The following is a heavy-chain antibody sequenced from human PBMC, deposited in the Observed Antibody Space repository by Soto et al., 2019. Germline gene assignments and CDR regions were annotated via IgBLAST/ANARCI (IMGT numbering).Heavy chain of an antibody. D-gene: IGHD3-3*01. J-gene: IGHJ6*03. V-gene: IGHV4-39*01. Sequence: SETLSLTCTVSGGSISSTYYYWGWIRQPPGKGLEWIGSIYYNGKSYYIPSLKSRVTISVDTSKNQFSLKLSSVTAADTAVYYCARHPEGSGYNHHYYYYYYMDVWGKGTTVTVSS. CDR3: ARHPEGSGYNHHYYYYYYMDV. CDR2: IYYNGKS. CDR1: GGSISSTYYY.